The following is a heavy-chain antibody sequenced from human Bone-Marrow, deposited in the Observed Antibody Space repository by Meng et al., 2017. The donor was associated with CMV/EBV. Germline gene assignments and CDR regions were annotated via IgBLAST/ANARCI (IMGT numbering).Heavy chain of an antibody. CDR3: ARGRVGSFDY. Sequence: GESLKISCAASGFIFSSYWMSWVRQAPGKGLEWVANIKQDGSEKYYVDSVKGRFTISRDNAKNSLYLQMNSLRAEDTAVYYCARGRVGSFDYWGQGTLVTVSS. V-gene: IGHV3-7*01. CDR2: IKQDGSEK. J-gene: IGHJ4*02. CDR1: GFIFSSYW. D-gene: IGHD1-26*01.